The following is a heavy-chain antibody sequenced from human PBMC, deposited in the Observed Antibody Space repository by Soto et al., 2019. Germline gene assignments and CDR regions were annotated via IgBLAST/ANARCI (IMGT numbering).Heavy chain of an antibody. V-gene: IGHV1-18*01. Sequence: ASGKVSYKASGYTFTSYGISWVRQAPGQGLEWMGWISAYNGNTNYAQKLQGRVTMTTDTSTSTAYMELRSLRSDDTAVYYCARDDYGDTYYFHXWGQGTLVTVSX. J-gene: IGHJ4*02. CDR3: ARDDYGDTYYFHX. CDR1: GYTFTSYG. D-gene: IGHD4-17*01. CDR2: ISAYNGNT.